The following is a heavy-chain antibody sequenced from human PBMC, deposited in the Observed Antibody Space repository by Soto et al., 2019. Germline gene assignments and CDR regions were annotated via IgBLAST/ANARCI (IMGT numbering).Heavy chain of an antibody. J-gene: IGHJ3*02. Sequence: GASVKVCCKFSGYTLTELSMHWVRQAPGKGLEWMGGFDPEDGETIYAQKFQGRVTMTEDTSTDTAYMELSSLRSEDTAVYYCATEGLTTNSFDIWGQGTMVTVSS. V-gene: IGHV1-24*01. D-gene: IGHD4-17*01. CDR3: ATEGLTTNSFDI. CDR2: FDPEDGET. CDR1: GYTLTELS.